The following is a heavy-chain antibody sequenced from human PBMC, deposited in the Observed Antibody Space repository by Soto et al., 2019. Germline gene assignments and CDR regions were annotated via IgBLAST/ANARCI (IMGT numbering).Heavy chain of an antibody. J-gene: IGHJ6*02. CDR3: ARGPYSGMDV. CDR1: GFNFSTYG. Sequence: QVQLVESGGGVVQPGGSLRLSCAATGFNFSTYGMHWVRQAPGKGLDWVAIIWHDASKKFYADSVKGRFTITRDNSKNTQYLQMNSLRAEDTAVYFCARGPYSGMDVWGQGTTVTVSS. V-gene: IGHV3-33*01. CDR2: IWHDASKK. D-gene: IGHD2-21*01.